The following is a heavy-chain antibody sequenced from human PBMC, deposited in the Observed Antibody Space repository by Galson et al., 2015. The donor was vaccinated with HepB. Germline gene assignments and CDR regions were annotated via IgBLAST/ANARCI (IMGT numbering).Heavy chain of an antibody. Sequence: SLRLSCAASGFTFSDYWMNWVRQAPGKGLEWVANVHKDDSQKYYVDSVKGRFTISRDNAKNSFFLQMNSLSVDDTAIYYCVRGEKTLGGLTVVGPFDYWGQGALVTVSS. V-gene: IGHV3-7*01. CDR2: VHKDDSQK. CDR3: VRGEKTLGGLTVVGPFDY. D-gene: IGHD3-16*01. J-gene: IGHJ4*02. CDR1: GFTFSDYW.